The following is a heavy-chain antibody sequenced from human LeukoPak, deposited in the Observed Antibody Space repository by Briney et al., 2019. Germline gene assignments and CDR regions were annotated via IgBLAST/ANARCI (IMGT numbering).Heavy chain of an antibody. CDR3: AREGGDGSGYHDY. D-gene: IGHD3-22*01. V-gene: IGHV4-39*07. J-gene: IGHJ4*02. CDR2: IYYSGST. CDR1: GGSISSSGLH. Sequence: SETLSLTCTVSGGSISSSGLHWGWIRQPPGKGLEWIGSIYYSGSTYYNPSLNSRVTISVDTSKNQFSLKLRSVTASDTAVYYCAREGGDGSGYHDYWGQGTLVTVSP.